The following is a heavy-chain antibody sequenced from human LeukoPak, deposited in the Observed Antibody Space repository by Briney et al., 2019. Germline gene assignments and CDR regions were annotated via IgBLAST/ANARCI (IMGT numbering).Heavy chain of an antibody. J-gene: IGHJ5*02. CDR3: ARDGQYSSSWFGGFDP. Sequence: PGGSLRLSCAASGFTFSNYGMHWVRQAPGKGLEWVAFIRYDGSDKFYADSVKGRFTISRDNSKNTLYLQMNSLRAEDTAVYYCARDGQYSSSWFGGFDPWGQGTLVTVSS. D-gene: IGHD6-13*01. V-gene: IGHV3-30*02. CDR1: GFTFSNYG. CDR2: IRYDGSDK.